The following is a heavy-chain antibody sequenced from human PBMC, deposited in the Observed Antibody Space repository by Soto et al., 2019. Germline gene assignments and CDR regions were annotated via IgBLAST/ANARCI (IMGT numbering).Heavy chain of an antibody. CDR1: GFTFSSYA. CDR2: ISGSGGST. J-gene: IGHJ6*02. CDR3: AKPSAVSSWSYYYYGMDV. D-gene: IGHD6-13*01. Sequence: SGGSLRLSCAASGFTFSSYAMSWVRQAPGKGLEWVSAISGSGGSTYYADSVKGRFTISRDNSKNTLYLQMNSLRAEDTAVYYCAKPSAVSSWSYYYYGMDVWGQGTTVTVSS. V-gene: IGHV3-23*01.